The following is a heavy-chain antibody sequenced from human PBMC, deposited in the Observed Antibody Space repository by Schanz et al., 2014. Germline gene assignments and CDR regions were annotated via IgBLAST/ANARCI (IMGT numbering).Heavy chain of an antibody. D-gene: IGHD3-3*01. CDR3: AATTILAD. Sequence: VQLVESGGGVVQPGRSLRLSCAASGFIFSTYSMNWVRQAPGKGLEWVSYISRSSSTIYYADSVKGRFTISRDNAKSSLYLQMNSLRDEDTAVYYCAATTILADWGQGTLVAVSS. V-gene: IGHV3-48*02. CDR1: GFIFSTYS. J-gene: IGHJ4*02. CDR2: ISRSSSTI.